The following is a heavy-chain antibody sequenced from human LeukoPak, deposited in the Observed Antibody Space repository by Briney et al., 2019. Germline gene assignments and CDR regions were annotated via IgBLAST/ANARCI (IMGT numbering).Heavy chain of an antibody. V-gene: IGHV3-64*01. CDR3: ARDRYCSSTNCYDY. CDR2: ISSTGVST. CDR1: GLTFSSYG. D-gene: IGHD2-2*01. Sequence: GGSLRLSCVASGLTFSSYGMHWVRQAPGKGLEYVSAISSTGVSTYYANSVKGRFTISRDNSKNTLYLQMDSLGAEDTAVYYCARDRYCSSTNCYDYWGQGTLVTVSS. J-gene: IGHJ4*02.